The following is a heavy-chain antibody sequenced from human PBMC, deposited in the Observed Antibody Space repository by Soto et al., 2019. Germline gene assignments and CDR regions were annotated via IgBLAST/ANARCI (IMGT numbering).Heavy chain of an antibody. D-gene: IGHD6-6*01. CDR2: IKEDGSEK. V-gene: IGHV3-7*01. Sequence: PGGSLRLSCAASGFTFSSYWMSWGRQAPGKGLEWVANIKEDGSEKYYVDSVKGRFTISRDNAKNSLHLQMNSLRGEDTAVYYRARALEGADRRSPVFDYWGQEILVTLSS. CDR3: ARALEGADRRSPVFDY. J-gene: IGHJ4*02. CDR1: GFTFSSYW.